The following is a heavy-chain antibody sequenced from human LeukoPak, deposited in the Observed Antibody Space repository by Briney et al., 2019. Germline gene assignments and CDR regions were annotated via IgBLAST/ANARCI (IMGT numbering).Heavy chain of an antibody. CDR2: IYYNGST. V-gene: IGHV4-39*01. CDR3: GSTYSSTLYFDY. J-gene: IGHJ4*02. Sequence: SETLSLTCIISGGSISTSSYYWGWVRQPPGKGLEWIESIYYNGSTYYSPSLKSRVTISVDTSKNQFSLNLSSVTAPDTAVYYCGSTYSSTLYFDYWGQGTLVTVSS. D-gene: IGHD6-13*01. CDR1: GGSISTSSYY.